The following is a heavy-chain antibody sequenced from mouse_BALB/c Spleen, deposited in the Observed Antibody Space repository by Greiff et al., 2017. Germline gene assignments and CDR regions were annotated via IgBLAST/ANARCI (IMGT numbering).Heavy chain of an antibody. CDR1: GFSLTGYG. Sequence: QVQLKESGPGLVAPSQSLSITCTVSGFSLTGYGVNWVRQPPGKGLEWLGMIWGDGSTDYNSALKSRLSISKDNAKSQVFLKMNSLQTDDTARYYCARGRWSYAMDYWGQGTSGTVST. CDR2: IWGDGST. V-gene: IGHV2-6-7*01. D-gene: IGHD1-1*02. CDR3: ARGRWSYAMDY. J-gene: IGHJ4*01.